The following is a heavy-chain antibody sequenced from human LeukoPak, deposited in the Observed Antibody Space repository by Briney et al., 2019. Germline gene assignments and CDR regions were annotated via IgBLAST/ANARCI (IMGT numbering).Heavy chain of an antibody. D-gene: IGHD6-19*01. CDR3: ARDLQGYSSGWYRGDY. V-gene: IGHV3-7*01. J-gene: IGHJ4*02. CDR2: IKQDGSEK. Sequence: PGGSLRLSCAASGFTFRTYWMSWVRQAPGKGLEWVAIIKQDGSEKYYVESVKGRFTIARDNAKNSLYLQMNSLRAEDTAVYYCARDLQGYSSGWYRGDYWGQGTLVTVSS. CDR1: GFTFRTYW.